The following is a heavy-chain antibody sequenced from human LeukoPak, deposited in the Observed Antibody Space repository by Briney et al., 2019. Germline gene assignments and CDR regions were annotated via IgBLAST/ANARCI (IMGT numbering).Heavy chain of an antibody. V-gene: IGHV4-59*01. J-gene: IGHJ3*02. CDR3: AREPTIFGAGDAFDI. CDR1: GGSFSGYY. CDR2: IYYSGST. Sequence: PSETLSLTCAVYGGSFSGYYWSWIRQPPGKGLEWIGYIYYSGSTNYNPSLKSRVTISVDTSKNQFSLKLSSVTAADTAVYYCAREPTIFGAGDAFDIWGQGTMVTVSS. D-gene: IGHD3-3*01.